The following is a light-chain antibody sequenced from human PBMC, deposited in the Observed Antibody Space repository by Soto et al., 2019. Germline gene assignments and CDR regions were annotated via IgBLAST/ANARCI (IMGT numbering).Light chain of an antibody. CDR2: GTS. CDR3: QSYDSSLSGSWV. Sequence: QSVLTQPPSVSGAPGQRVTISSTGSTSNIGAGYDVHWYQQLPGTAPKLLIYGTSNRPSGVPDRFSGSKSGTSASLAITGLQAEDEADYYCQSYDSSLSGSWVFGGGTKLTVL. V-gene: IGLV1-40*01. CDR1: TSNIGAGYD. J-gene: IGLJ3*02.